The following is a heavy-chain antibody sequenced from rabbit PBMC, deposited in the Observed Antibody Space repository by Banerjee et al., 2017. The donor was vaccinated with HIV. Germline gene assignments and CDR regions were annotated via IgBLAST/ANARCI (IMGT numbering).Heavy chain of an antibody. V-gene: IGHV1S40*01. CDR2: IDTGSSGST. D-gene: IGHD6-1*01. CDR3: ARDTGATLYGYVDLNL. Sequence: QSLEESGGDLVKPGASLTLTCTASGFSFSSSYWICWVRQAPGKGLEWIACIDTGSSGSTYYASWAKGRFTISKTSSTTVTLQMTSLTAADTATYFCARDTGATLYGYVDLNLWGPGTLVTVS. J-gene: IGHJ4*01. CDR1: GFSFSSSYW.